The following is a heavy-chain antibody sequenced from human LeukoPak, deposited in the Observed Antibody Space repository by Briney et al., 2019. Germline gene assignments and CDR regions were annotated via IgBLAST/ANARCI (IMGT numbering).Heavy chain of an antibody. CDR3: TRRYNYDSSGYYYVRDAFDI. CDR1: GFTFSSYG. V-gene: IGHV3-49*04. Sequence: GGSLRLSCAASGFTFSSYGMHWVRQAPGKGLEWVVFIRSKACGGTTKNAASVKGRFTISRDDSRSIAYLQMNSLKTEDTAVYYCTRRYNYDSSGYYYVRDAFDIWGQGTMVTVSS. D-gene: IGHD3-22*01. J-gene: IGHJ3*02. CDR2: IRSKACGGTT.